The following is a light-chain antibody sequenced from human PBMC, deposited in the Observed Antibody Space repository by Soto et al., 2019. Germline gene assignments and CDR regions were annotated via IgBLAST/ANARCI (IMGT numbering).Light chain of an antibody. J-gene: IGKJ1*01. Sequence: IHLTQSPASLSASVGDRVTITCRASQGIGSYLAWYRQNPGKAPKLLIYAASTLQSGVPSRFSGSGSGTDFTLAISSLQPEDFATYYCQQYNTYLTWTFGQGTKVDIK. CDR2: AAS. CDR1: QGIGSY. CDR3: QQYNTYLTWT. V-gene: IGKV1-9*01.